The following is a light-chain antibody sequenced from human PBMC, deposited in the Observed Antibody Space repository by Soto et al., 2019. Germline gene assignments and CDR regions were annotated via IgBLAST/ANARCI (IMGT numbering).Light chain of an antibody. Sequence: DIQMTQSPSSLSASVGERVIITCRASQSISRYLNWYQRKPGRAPKLLVYAASNLQSGVPSRFSGSGSETDFTLTINSLQPEDFPTYYCQQSYVLPWTFGQGTEVEVK. CDR1: QSISRY. CDR3: QQSYVLPWT. V-gene: IGKV1-39*01. CDR2: AAS. J-gene: IGKJ1*01.